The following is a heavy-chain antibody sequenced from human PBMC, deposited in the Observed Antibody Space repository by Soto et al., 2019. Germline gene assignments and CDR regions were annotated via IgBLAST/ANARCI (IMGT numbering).Heavy chain of an antibody. CDR1: GFTVSSNY. CDR3: ARPSFYDSEGY. Sequence: GGSLRLSCAASGFTVSSNYMSWVRQAPGKGLEWVSVIYSGGSTYYADSVKGRFTISRDNSKNTLYLQMNSLRAEDTAVYYCARPSFYDSEGYWGQGTLVTVSS. D-gene: IGHD3-22*01. CDR2: IYSGGST. J-gene: IGHJ4*02. V-gene: IGHV3-66*04.